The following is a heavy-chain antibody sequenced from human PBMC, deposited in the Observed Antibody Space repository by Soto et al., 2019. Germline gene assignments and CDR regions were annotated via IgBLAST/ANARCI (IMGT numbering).Heavy chain of an antibody. V-gene: IGHV1-18*01. Sequence: GASVKVSCKASGYTFTSYGISWVRQAPGQGLEWMGWISAYNGNTNYAQKIQGRVTMTTDTSTSTAYMELRSLRSDDTAVYYCARDSYDYVWGSYLPEADYYHYGMDVWGQGTTVTVSS. CDR2: ISAYNGNT. CDR3: ARDSYDYVWGSYLPEADYYHYGMDV. J-gene: IGHJ6*02. D-gene: IGHD3-16*02. CDR1: GYTFTSYG.